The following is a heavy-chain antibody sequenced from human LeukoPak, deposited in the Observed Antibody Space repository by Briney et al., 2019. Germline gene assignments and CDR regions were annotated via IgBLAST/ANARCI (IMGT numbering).Heavy chain of an antibody. CDR1: GFTFSDYY. V-gene: IGHV3-11*01. D-gene: IGHD3-10*01. CDR3: ASLTEHAGMVRGVIVDY. CDR2: ISSSGSTI. J-gene: IGHJ4*02. Sequence: PGGSLRLSCAASGFTFSDYYMSWIRQAPGKGLEWVSYISSSGSTIYYADSVKGRFTISRDNAKNSLYLQMNSLRAEDTAVYYCASLTEHAGMVRGVIVDYWGQGTLVTVSS.